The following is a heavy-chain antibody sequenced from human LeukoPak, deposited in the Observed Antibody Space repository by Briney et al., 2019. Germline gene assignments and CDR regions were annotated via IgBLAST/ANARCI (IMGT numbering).Heavy chain of an antibody. D-gene: IGHD3-10*01. CDR1: GYTFTSYY. Sequence: ASVKVSCKASGYTFTSYYMHWVRQAPGQGLEWMGIINPSGGSTSYAQKFQGRVTMTRDMSTSAVYMELSSLRSEDTAVYYCARGRVRGVIMIPYDYWGQGTLVTVSS. CDR2: INPSGGST. J-gene: IGHJ4*02. CDR3: ARGRVRGVIMIPYDY. V-gene: IGHV1-46*01.